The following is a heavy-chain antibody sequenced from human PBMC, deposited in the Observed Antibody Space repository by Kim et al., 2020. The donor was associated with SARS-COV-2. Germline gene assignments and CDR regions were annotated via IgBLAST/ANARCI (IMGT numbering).Heavy chain of an antibody. V-gene: IGHV3-30-3*01. J-gene: IGHJ4*02. CDR3: ARDDLNLYYFDY. CDR1: GFTFSSYA. CDR2: ISYDGSNK. Sequence: GGSLRLSCAASGFTFSSYAMHWVRQAPGKGLEWVAVISYDGSNKYYADSVKGRFTISRDNSKNTLYLQMNSLRAEDTAVYYCARDDLNLYYFDYWGQGTLVTVSS.